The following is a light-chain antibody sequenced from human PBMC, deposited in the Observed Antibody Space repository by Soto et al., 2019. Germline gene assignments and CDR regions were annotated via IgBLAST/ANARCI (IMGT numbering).Light chain of an antibody. Sequence: IQLTQSPSSLSASLGARVTIPCRASQGISSYLAWYQQKPGKAPKLLIYAASTLQSGVPSRFSGSGSGTDFTLTISSLQPEDFATYYCQQLNSYPPEWTFGQGTKVEIK. CDR1: QGISSY. J-gene: IGKJ1*01. CDR2: AAS. V-gene: IGKV1-9*01. CDR3: QQLNSYPPEWT.